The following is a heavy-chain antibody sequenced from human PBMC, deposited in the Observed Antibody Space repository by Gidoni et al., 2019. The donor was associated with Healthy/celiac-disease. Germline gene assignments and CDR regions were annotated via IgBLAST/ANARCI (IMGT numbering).Heavy chain of an antibody. CDR1: GGSISSSSYY. CDR2: IYYSGST. J-gene: IGHJ5*02. D-gene: IGHD3-10*01. Sequence: QLQLQESGPGLVKPSETLSLTCTVSGGSISSSSYYWGWIRQPPGKGLEWIGSIYYSGSTYYNPSLKSRVTISVDTSKNQFSLKLSSVTAADTAVYYCARPSIWFVGPFDPWGQGTLVTVSS. CDR3: ARPSIWFVGPFDP. V-gene: IGHV4-39*01.